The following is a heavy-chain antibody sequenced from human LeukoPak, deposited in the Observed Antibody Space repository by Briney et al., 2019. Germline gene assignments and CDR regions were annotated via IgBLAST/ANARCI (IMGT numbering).Heavy chain of an antibody. V-gene: IGHV1-24*01. CDR1: GYTLTELS. Sequence: ASVTVPFKVSGYTLTELSMHWARQAPGKGLEWMRGFDPEDGETIYAQKFQGRVTMTEDTSTDTAYMELSSLRSEDTAVYYCATRLTVYYGMDVWGQGTTVTVSS. D-gene: IGHD4-17*01. CDR3: ATRLTVYYGMDV. J-gene: IGHJ6*02. CDR2: FDPEDGET.